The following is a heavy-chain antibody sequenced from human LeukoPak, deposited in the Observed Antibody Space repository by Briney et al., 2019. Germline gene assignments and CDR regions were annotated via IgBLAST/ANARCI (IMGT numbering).Heavy chain of an antibody. J-gene: IGHJ5*02. CDR3: ARDGMYYYGLGRRGWFDP. CDR1: GYSISSGYY. CDR2: FDDSGST. V-gene: IGHV4-38-2*02. Sequence: PSETLSLTCTVSGYSISSGYYWGWIRQPPGKGREWIGSFDDSGSTNYNPSLKSRVTISVDESKNQFSLKLSSVTAADTAVYYCARDGMYYYGLGRRGWFDPWGQGTLVTVSS. D-gene: IGHD3-10*01.